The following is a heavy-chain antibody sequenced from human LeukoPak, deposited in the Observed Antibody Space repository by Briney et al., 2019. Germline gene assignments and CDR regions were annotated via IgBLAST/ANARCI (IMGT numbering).Heavy chain of an antibody. CDR1: GVSFSGYY. Sequence: SETLSLTCAVYGVSFSGYYWSWIRQPPGKGLEWIGEINHSGSTNYNPSLKSRVTISVDTSKNQFSLKLSSVTAADTAVYYCARQTVFGFWSGYDAFDIWGQGTMVTVSS. D-gene: IGHD3-3*01. V-gene: IGHV4-34*01. CDR3: ARQTVFGFWSGYDAFDI. CDR2: INHSGST. J-gene: IGHJ3*02.